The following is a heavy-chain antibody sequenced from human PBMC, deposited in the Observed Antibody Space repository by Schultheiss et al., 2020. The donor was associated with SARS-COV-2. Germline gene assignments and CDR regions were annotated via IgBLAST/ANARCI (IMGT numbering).Heavy chain of an antibody. CDR2: VYYSGAT. V-gene: IGHV4-39*01. D-gene: IGHD3-10*01. CDR3: ARLSVRRGSDY. Sequence: SETLSLTCTVSGGSSSRSSYYWGWIRQPPGKALEWIGSVYYSGATYYNPSLKSRVTVSVDRANNQFSLKLGSVTAADTAVYYCARLSVRRGSDYWGQGTRVTVSS. J-gene: IGHJ4*02. CDR1: GGSSSRSSYY.